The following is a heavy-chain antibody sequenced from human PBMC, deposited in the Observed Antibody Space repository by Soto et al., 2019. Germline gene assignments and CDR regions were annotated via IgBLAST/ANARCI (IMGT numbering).Heavy chain of an antibody. CDR2: IGAHNGNT. Sequence: QVHLVQSGAEVKKPGASVKVSCKGSGYTFPSYGITWVRQAPGQGLEWMGWIGAHNGNTDYAQKLQGRVTVTRDTSTSTAYMELRSLRSDDTAVYYCARGRYGDYWGQGALVTVSS. D-gene: IGHD1-1*01. CDR1: GYTFPSYG. CDR3: ARGRYGDY. J-gene: IGHJ4*02. V-gene: IGHV1-18*01.